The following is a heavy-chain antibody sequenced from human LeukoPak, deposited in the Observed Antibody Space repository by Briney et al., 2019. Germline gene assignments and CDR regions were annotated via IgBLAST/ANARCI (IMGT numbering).Heavy chain of an antibody. CDR2: ISAYNGNT. Sequence: ASVKVSCKASGYTFTSYGIGWVRQAPGQGLEWMGWISAYNGNTNYAQKLQGRVTMTTDTSTSTAYMELRSLRSDDTAVYYCAREWLHPRAFDIWGQGTMVTVSS. D-gene: IGHD5-24*01. CDR1: GYTFTSYG. CDR3: AREWLHPRAFDI. V-gene: IGHV1-18*01. J-gene: IGHJ3*02.